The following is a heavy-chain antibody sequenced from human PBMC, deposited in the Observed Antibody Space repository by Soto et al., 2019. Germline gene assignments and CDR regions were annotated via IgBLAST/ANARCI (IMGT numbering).Heavy chain of an antibody. CDR1: GGSISSGGYY. CDR3: ARGETVVVPAASMGGYWFDP. D-gene: IGHD2-2*01. V-gene: IGHV4-31*03. Sequence: QVQLQESGPGLVKPSQTLSLTCTVSGGSISSGGYYWSWIRQHPGKGLEWIGYIYYSGSTYYNPSLKSRVTISVDTSKNQFSLKLSSVTAADTAVYYCARGETVVVPAASMGGYWFDPWGQGTLVTVSS. CDR2: IYYSGST. J-gene: IGHJ5*02.